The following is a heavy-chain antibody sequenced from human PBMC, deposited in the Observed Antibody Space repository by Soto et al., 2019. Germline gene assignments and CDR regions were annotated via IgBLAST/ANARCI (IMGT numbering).Heavy chain of an antibody. D-gene: IGHD3-10*01. CDR2: ITAYNGNA. V-gene: IGHV1-18*04. J-gene: IGHJ4*02. Sequence: QVQLVQSGPEVKKPGASVKVSCKSSGYTFANYGVSWVRQAPGQGLEWMGCITAYNGNANYSQKFQGRVTVTTYTSTSTVYMELRGLRSDDTALYYCARGELLWFGECPTAYFDCWGQGTLVTVSS. CDR3: ARGELLWFGECPTAYFDC. CDR1: GYTFANYG.